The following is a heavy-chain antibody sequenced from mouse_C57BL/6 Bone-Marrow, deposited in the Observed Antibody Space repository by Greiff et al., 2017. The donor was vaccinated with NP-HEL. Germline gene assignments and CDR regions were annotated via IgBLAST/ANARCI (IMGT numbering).Heavy chain of an antibody. J-gene: IGHJ3*01. D-gene: IGHD2-4*01. Sequence: VQLKESGPGLVKPSQSLSLTCSVTGYSITSGYYWNWIRQFPGNKLEWMGYISYDGSNNYNPSLKNRISITRDTSKNQFFLKLNSVTTEDTATYYCASGGLRAYWGQGTLVTVSA. V-gene: IGHV3-6*01. CDR3: ASGGLRAY. CDR2: ISYDGSN. CDR1: GYSITSGYY.